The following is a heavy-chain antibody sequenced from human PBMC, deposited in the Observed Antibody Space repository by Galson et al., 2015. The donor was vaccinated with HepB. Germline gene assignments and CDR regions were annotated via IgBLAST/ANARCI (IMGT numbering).Heavy chain of an antibody. J-gene: IGHJ3*02. V-gene: IGHV3-21*01. CDR2: ISSSSNYI. D-gene: IGHD3-22*01. Sequence: SLRLSCAASGFTFSIHKMNWVRQAPGKGLEWVSSISSSSNYIYYADSLKGRFTISRDNAKNSLYLQMNSLRAEDTAVYYCARDGYYDKSGYFYISALDIWGQGTTVTVSS. CDR1: GFTFSIHK. CDR3: ARDGYYDKSGYFYISALDI.